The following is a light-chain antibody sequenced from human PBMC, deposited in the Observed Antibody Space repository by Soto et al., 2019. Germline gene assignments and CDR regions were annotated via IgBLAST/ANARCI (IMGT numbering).Light chain of an antibody. CDR3: QQYGGSPIT. V-gene: IGKV3D-20*01. CDR2: DAS. CDR1: QSVSSSY. Sequence: VMKQSAATLSLSPGERATLSCGASQSVSSSYVAWYQHRPGLAPRLLIHDASSRATGIPDRFSGTKSGTDFTLTIRRLEPEDAAVYYCQQYGGSPITFGQGTRLEIK. J-gene: IGKJ5*01.